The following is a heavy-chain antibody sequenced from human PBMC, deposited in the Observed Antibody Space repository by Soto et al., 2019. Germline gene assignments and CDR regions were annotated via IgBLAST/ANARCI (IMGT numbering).Heavy chain of an antibody. CDR3: ARDRHDSSGYPWRFDY. J-gene: IGHJ4*02. Sequence: QVQLQESGPGLVKPSQTLSLTCTVSGGSISSGGYYWSWIRQHPGKGLEWIGYIYYSGSTYYNPSPKSRVTISVDTSKNQFSLKLSSVTAADTAVYYCARDRHDSSGYPWRFDYWGQGTLVTVSS. D-gene: IGHD3-22*01. CDR2: IYYSGST. V-gene: IGHV4-31*03. CDR1: GGSISSGGYY.